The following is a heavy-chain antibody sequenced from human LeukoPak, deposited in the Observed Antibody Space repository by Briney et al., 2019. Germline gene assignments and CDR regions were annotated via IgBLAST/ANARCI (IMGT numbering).Heavy chain of an antibody. CDR1: GDITHY. CDR3: ARRARGSGYGQAYFDH. Sequence: SETLSLTCTVSGDITHYWGWIRQPPGKGLECIGSIYFSGSAYYNPSLRSRVTISLDTSKKQLSLKLNSVTAADTAVYYCARRARGSGYGQAYFDHWGQGTLVTVSS. V-gene: IGHV4-39*01. CDR2: IYFSGSA. J-gene: IGHJ4*02. D-gene: IGHD5-12*01.